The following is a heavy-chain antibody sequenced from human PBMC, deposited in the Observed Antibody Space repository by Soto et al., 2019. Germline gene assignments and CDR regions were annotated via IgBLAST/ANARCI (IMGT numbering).Heavy chain of an antibody. J-gene: IGHJ4*02. CDR1: GFMFTSSA. Sequence: ASVKVSFKTSGFMFTSSAVQWVRQARGQRLEWIGWLVVGSGNTHYAQHFQERVTLTRDMSTGTAYMELSSLRSEDTAVYYCAAVPVLRFLKWLPAYVDYGGQGTLVTVSS. CDR2: LVVGSGNT. V-gene: IGHV1-58*01. CDR3: AAVPVLRFLKWLPAYVDY. D-gene: IGHD3-3*01.